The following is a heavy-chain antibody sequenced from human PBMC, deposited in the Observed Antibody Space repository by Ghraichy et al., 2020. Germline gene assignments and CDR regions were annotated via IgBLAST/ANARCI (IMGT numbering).Heavy chain of an antibody. CDR1: GGSFSGYY. CDR3: ARDSGYEGGFVDY. CDR2: INHSGST. D-gene: IGHD5-12*01. Sequence: SETLSLTCAVYGGSFSGYYWSWIRQPPGKGLEWIGEINHSGSTNYNPSLKSRVTISVDTSKNQFSLKLSSVTAADTAVYYCARDSGYEGGFVDYWGQGTLVTVSS. V-gene: IGHV4-34*01. J-gene: IGHJ4*02.